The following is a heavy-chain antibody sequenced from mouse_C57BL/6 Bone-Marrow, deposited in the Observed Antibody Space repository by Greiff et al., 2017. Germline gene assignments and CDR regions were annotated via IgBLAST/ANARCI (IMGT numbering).Heavy chain of an antibody. D-gene: IGHD1-1*01. J-gene: IGHJ2*01. V-gene: IGHV1-26*01. CDR3: ASYYYGSSWDYFDY. CDR2: INPNNGGT. Sequence: EVQLQQSGPELVKPGASVKISCKASGYTFTDYYMNWVKQSHGKSLEWIGDINPNNGGTSYNQKFKGKATLTVDKSSSTAYMELRSLTSEDSAVYYCASYYYGSSWDYFDYWGQGTTLTVSA. CDR1: GYTFTDYY.